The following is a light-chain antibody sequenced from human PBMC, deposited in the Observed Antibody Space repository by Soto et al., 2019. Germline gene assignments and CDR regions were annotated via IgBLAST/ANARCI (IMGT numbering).Light chain of an antibody. Sequence: DIQMTQSPSTLSASVGDRVTITXRASQSISSWLAWYQQKPGKAPKXXIYKASSLESGVPSRFSGSGAGTEFTLTISSLQPDDFATYYCQQYKSYSITFGQGTRLEI. CDR3: QQYKSYSIT. V-gene: IGKV1-5*03. J-gene: IGKJ5*01. CDR2: KAS. CDR1: QSISSW.